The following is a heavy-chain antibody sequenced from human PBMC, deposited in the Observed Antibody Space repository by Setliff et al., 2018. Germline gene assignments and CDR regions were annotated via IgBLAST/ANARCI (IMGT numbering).Heavy chain of an antibody. Sequence: SETLSLTCTVSGGSISNYYWNWIRQPAGKGLEWIGRIYTSGSTNYNPSLKSRVTMSVDTSKNQFSLKLSSVTAADTAVYYCARKGISALSGAFDMWGQGTMVTVS. D-gene: IGHD1-26*01. CDR2: IYTSGST. CDR1: GGSISNYY. CDR3: ARKGISALSGAFDM. J-gene: IGHJ3*02. V-gene: IGHV4-4*07.